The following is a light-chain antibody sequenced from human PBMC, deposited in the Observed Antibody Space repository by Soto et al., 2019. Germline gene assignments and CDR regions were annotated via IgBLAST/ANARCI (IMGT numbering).Light chain of an antibody. J-gene: IGLJ1*01. Sequence: QSVLTQPASVSGSPGQSITISCTGTSSDVGGYNYVSWYQQHPGKATKFMIYDVSNRPSGVSTRFSGSKSGNTASLTISVLQAEDEADYYCNSYTTSNTRQIVFGTGTKVTVL. CDR1: SSDVGGYNY. CDR2: DVS. V-gene: IGLV2-14*01. CDR3: NSYTTSNTRQIV.